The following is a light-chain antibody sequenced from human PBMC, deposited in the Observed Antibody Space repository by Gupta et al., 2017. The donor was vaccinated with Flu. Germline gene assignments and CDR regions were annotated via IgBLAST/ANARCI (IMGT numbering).Light chain of an antibody. CDR1: SANVGKQG. Sequence: TATITCTGSSANVGKQGGVWLQQPPGQPPKVLSYGNKSRPSGIAERFSASRSGNTATLTITGLQPEDEADYYCAAWEHSLSGWVFGGGTKLTVL. V-gene: IGLV10-54*04. CDR3: AAWEHSLSGWV. CDR2: GNK. J-gene: IGLJ3*02.